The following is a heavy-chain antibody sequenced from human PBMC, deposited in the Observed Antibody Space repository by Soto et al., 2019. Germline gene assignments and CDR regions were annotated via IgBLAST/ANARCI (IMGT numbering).Heavy chain of an antibody. Sequence: QVQLVESGGGVVQPGRSLRLSCAASGFTFSSYGMHWVRQAPGKGLEWVAVISYDGSNKYYADSVKGRFTISRDNSKNSRYLQMNTRRAEESAVYYCAKHQGVGTGGHWYDGEGRDVWGQGTIVTVS. V-gene: IGHV3-30*18. J-gene: IGHJ6*02. CDR1: GFTFSSYG. D-gene: IGHD1-1*01. CDR2: ISYDGSNK. CDR3: AKHQGVGTGGHWYDGEGRDV.